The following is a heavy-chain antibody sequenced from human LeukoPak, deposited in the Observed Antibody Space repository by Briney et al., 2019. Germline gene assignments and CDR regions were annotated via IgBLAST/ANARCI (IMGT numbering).Heavy chain of an antibody. CDR3: ARDRGGNSGSFEY. Sequence: GGSLRLSCAASGFTFSTYSMNWVRQAPGKGLEWISYISSSGSTIYYADSVKGRFTISRDNAKNSLYLQMNSLRVEDTAIYYCARDRGGNSGSFEYWGQGSLVTVSS. J-gene: IGHJ4*02. D-gene: IGHD2/OR15-2a*01. CDR2: ISSSGSTI. CDR1: GFTFSTYS. V-gene: IGHV3-48*04.